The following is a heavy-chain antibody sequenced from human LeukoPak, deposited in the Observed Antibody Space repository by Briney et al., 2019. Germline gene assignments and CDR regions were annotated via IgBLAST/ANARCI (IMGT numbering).Heavy chain of an antibody. J-gene: IGHJ4*02. CDR2: IYHSGST. CDR1: GGSISSSNW. V-gene: IGHV4-4*02. CDR3: ARPTAYSTGWYAY. Sequence: SETLSLTCAVSGGSISSSNWWSWVRQPPGKGLEWIGEIYHSGSTNYNPSLKSRVNISVDTSKNQFSLKLTSVTAADTAMYYCARPTAYSTGWYAYWGQGTLVTVSS. D-gene: IGHD6-19*01.